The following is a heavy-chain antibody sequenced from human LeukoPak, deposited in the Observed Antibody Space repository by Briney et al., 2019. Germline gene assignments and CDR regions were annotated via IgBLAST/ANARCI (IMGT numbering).Heavy chain of an antibody. CDR3: ASSVRAAPPGY. CDR2: IYHSGST. Sequence: SQTLSLTCAVSGGSISSGGYSWSWIRQPPGTGLEWIGYIYHSGSTYYNPSLKSRVTISVDRSKNQFSLKLSSVTAADTAVYYCASSVRAAPPGYWGQGTLVTVSS. V-gene: IGHV4-30-2*01. D-gene: IGHD3-10*02. J-gene: IGHJ4*02. CDR1: GGSISSGGYS.